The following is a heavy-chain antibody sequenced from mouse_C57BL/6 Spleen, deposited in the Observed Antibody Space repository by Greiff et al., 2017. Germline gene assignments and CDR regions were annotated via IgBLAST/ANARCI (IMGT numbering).Heavy chain of an antibody. V-gene: IGHV1-69*01. CDR1: GYTFTSYW. CDR3: ARCYYGSSYFDY. D-gene: IGHD1-1*01. CDR2: IDPSDSYT. J-gene: IGHJ2*01. Sequence: QVQLKQPGAELVMPGASVKLSCKASGYTFTSYWMHRVKQRPGQGLEWIGEIDPSDSYTNYNQKFKGKSTLTVDKSSSTAYMQLSSLTSEDSAVYYCARCYYGSSYFDYWGQGTTLTVSS.